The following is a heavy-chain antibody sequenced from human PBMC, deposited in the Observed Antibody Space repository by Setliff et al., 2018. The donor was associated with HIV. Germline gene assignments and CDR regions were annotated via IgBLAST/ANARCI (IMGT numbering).Heavy chain of an antibody. CDR2: INPTGDIT. Sequence: ASVKVSCKASGGTFSSYAINWVRQAPGQGLEWMGLINPTGDITFYPQKFQARVTMTRDTSTSTVYLELRSLRSEDTAVYYCARNQGDSSGWYAGDYWGHGTLVTVSS. CDR1: GGTFSSYA. V-gene: IGHV1-46*01. J-gene: IGHJ4*01. D-gene: IGHD6-19*01. CDR3: ARNQGDSSGWYAGDY.